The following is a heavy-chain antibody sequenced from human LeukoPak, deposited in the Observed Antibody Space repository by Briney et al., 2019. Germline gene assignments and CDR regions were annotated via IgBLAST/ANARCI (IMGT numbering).Heavy chain of an antibody. D-gene: IGHD6-19*01. CDR3: ARGIAVAGSAFDI. Sequence: SETLSLTCAVYGGSFSGYYWNWIRQPPGKGLEWIGEINHSGSTNYNPSLKSRVTISVDTSKNQFSLKLSSVTAADTAVYYCARGIAVAGSAFDIWGQGTMVTVSS. CDR1: GGSFSGYY. J-gene: IGHJ3*02. V-gene: IGHV4-34*01. CDR2: INHSGST.